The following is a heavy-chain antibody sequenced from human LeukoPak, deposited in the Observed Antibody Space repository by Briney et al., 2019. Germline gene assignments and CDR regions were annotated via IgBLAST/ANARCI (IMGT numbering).Heavy chain of an antibody. D-gene: IGHD3-22*01. J-gene: IGHJ4*02. CDR2: IWYDGSNK. CDR3: AKGYDSSGYYYVRLDY. Sequence: SGRSLRLSCAASGFTFSSYGMHWVRQAPGKGLEWVAVIWYDGSNKYYADSVKGRFTISRDNSKNTLYLQMNSLRAEDTAVYYCAKGYDSSGYYYVRLDYWGQGTLVTVSS. V-gene: IGHV3-33*06. CDR1: GFTFSSYG.